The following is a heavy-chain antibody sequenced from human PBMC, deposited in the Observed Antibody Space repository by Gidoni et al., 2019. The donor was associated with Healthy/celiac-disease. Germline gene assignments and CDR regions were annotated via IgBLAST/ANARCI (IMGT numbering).Heavy chain of an antibody. Sequence: QITLKESGPTLVKPTQTLTLTCTFSGFSLSTSGVGVGWIRQPPGKALEWLALIYWNDDKRYSPSLKSKLTITKDTSKNQVVLTMTNMDPGDTATYYCSHRRGGGWELPYWYFDLWGRGTLVTVSS. J-gene: IGHJ2*01. V-gene: IGHV2-5*01. CDR3: SHRRGGGWELPYWYFDL. D-gene: IGHD1-26*01. CDR1: GFSLSTSGVG. CDR2: IYWNDDK.